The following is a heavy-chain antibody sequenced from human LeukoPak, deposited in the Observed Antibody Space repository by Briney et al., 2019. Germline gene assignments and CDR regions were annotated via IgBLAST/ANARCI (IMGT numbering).Heavy chain of an antibody. V-gene: IGHV4-59*01. Sequence: KTSETLSLTCTVSGGSISSYYWSWIRQPPGKGLEWIGYIYYRGITKYNPSLQSRLTISVDTSKNQFSLKLSSVTAADTAVYYCAKSLGYCSSTSCYGNDYWGQGTLVTVSS. CDR3: AKSLGYCSSTSCYGNDY. J-gene: IGHJ4*02. CDR1: GGSISSYY. D-gene: IGHD2-2*01. CDR2: IYYRGIT.